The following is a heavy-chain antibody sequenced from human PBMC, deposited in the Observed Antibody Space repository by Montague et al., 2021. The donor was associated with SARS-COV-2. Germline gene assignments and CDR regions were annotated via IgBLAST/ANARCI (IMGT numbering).Heavy chain of an antibody. Sequence: SETLSLTCTVSGGSISSSTYYRGWIRQPPGKGLEWIGSIYYSGSTYYNPSLKSRVTISVDTSKNQFSLKLSSVTAADTAVYYCARLGLLWFGEIWNWGQGTLVTVSS. CDR3: ARLGLLWFGEIWN. D-gene: IGHD3-10*01. J-gene: IGHJ4*02. CDR1: GGSISSSTYY. V-gene: IGHV4-39*01. CDR2: IYYSGST.